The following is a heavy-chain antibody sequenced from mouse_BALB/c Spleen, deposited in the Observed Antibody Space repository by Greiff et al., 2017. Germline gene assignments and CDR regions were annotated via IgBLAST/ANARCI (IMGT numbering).Heavy chain of an antibody. CDR3: AREESNWVYAMDY. Sequence: VQLQQSGAELVKPGASVKLSCTASGFNFKDTYMHWVKQRPEQGLEWIGRIDPANGNTKYDPKFQGKATITADTSSNTAYLQLSSLTSEDTAVYYCAREESNWVYAMDYWGQGTSVTVSS. J-gene: IGHJ4*01. V-gene: IGHV14-3*02. D-gene: IGHD4-1*01. CDR1: GFNFKDTY. CDR2: IDPANGNT.